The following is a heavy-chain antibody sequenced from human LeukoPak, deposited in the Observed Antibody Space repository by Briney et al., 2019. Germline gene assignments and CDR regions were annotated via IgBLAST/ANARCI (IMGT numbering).Heavy chain of an antibody. CDR2: MNPNSGNT. CDR1: GYTFTSYD. V-gene: IGHV1-8*01. D-gene: IGHD5-12*01. J-gene: IGHJ6*03. Sequence: GASVKVSCKASGYTFTSYDINWVRQATGQGLEWMGWMNPNSGNTGYAQKFQGRVTMTTDTSTSTAYMELRSLRSDDTAVYYCARPTESESGYTDYYYMDVWGKGTTVTVSS. CDR3: ARPTESESGYTDYYYMDV.